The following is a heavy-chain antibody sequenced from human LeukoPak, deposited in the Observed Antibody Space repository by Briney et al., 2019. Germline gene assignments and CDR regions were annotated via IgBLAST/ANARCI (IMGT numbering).Heavy chain of an antibody. Sequence: GGSLRLSCAASGFTFSSYWTSWVRQAPGKGLEWVANIKQDGSEKYYVDSVKGRFTISRDNAKNSLYLQMNSLRAEDTAVYYCARDRIGAYYYYGMDVWGQGTTVTVSS. CDR2: IKQDGSEK. J-gene: IGHJ6*02. V-gene: IGHV3-7*01. CDR1: GFTFSSYW. D-gene: IGHD3-10*01. CDR3: ARDRIGAYYYYGMDV.